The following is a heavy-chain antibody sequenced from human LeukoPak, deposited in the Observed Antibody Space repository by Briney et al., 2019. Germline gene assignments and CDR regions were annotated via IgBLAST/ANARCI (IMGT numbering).Heavy chain of an antibody. CDR3: SRDGSNSDWSAFAI. J-gene: IGHJ3*02. V-gene: IGHV3-72*01. Sequence: GGSLRLSGAASGFTFSDYLMDWVRQAPGNGLEGGGRSRKKDKSYTTQYAPSVEGRFTISSDDSKSLLYLQMNSLKAEDTAVYYCSRDGSNSDWSAFAIWGQGTMVTVSS. D-gene: IGHD1-1*01. CDR2: SRKKDKSYTT. CDR1: GFTFSDYL.